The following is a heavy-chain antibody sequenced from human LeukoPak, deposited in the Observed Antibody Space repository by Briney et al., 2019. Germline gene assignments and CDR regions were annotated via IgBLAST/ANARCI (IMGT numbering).Heavy chain of an antibody. D-gene: IGHD3-9*01. V-gene: IGHV3-30*02. CDR3: ATYTLRYFDWSHRQSYYFDY. CDR1: GFTFSSYG. Sequence: GGSLRLSCAASGFTFSSYGMHWVRQAPGKGLEWVAFIRYDGSNKYYADSVKGRFTISRDNSKNTLYLQMNSLRSEDTAVYYCATYTLRYFDWSHRQSYYFDYWGQGTLVTVSS. J-gene: IGHJ4*02. CDR2: IRYDGSNK.